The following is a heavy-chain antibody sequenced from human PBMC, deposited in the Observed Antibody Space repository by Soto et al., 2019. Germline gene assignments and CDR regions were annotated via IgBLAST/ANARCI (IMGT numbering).Heavy chain of an antibody. V-gene: IGHV4-30-4*07. CDR3: ARVGGSGWNFDS. D-gene: IGHD6-19*01. Sequence: SETLSLTGDGSGGSISRGGYSWSWIRQPPGKGLEWIGYIHHSGSSYYSPSLRSRVTMSVDTSKNQFSLKLNSMTAADTAIYYCARVGGSGWNFDSWGQGILVTVSS. CDR2: IHHSGSS. J-gene: IGHJ4*02. CDR1: GGSISRGGYS.